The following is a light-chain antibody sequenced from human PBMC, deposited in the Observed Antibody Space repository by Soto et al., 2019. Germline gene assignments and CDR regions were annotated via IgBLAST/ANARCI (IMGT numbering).Light chain of an antibody. J-gene: IGKJ5*01. CDR1: QPVSSNF. CDR2: GVS. V-gene: IGKV3-20*01. Sequence: ELVLTQSPGTLSLSPGESAALSCRASQPVSSNFLAWYQQKPGQAPRLLIYGVSSRASGIPDRFFGSGSGTDFTLTINRLEPEDFAVYYCQQYANSTITFGQGTRLEMK. CDR3: QQYANSTIT.